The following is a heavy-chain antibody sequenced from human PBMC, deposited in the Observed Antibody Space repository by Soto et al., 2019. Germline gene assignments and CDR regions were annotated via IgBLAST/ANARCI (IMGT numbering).Heavy chain of an antibody. CDR3: ASSRWNYAKYFDY. CDR2: IYPGDSDT. V-gene: IGHV5-51*01. Sequence: PGESLKISCKGSGYSFTSYWIGWVRQMPGKGLEWVGIIYPGDSDTRYSPSFPGQLTISADKSISTASLHWSTLKASDTAMYYCASSRWNYAKYFDYWGQGTLVNVSS. J-gene: IGHJ4*02. D-gene: IGHD1-7*01. CDR1: GYSFTSYW.